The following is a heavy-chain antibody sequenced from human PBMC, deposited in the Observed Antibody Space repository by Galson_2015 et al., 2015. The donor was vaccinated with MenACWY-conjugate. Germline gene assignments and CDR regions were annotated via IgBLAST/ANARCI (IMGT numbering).Heavy chain of an antibody. CDR3: ARAIEYCSGGTCYPNAFDI. CDR2: IYSGGST. D-gene: IGHD2-15*01. V-gene: IGHV3-66*02. Sequence: SLRLSCAASGFTVSSNYMSWVRQAPGKGLEWVSVIYSGGSTYYADSVKGRFTISRDNSKNTLYLRMNSLRAEDTAVYYCARAIEYCSGGTCYPNAFDIWGQGTMVTVSS. CDR1: GFTVSSNY. J-gene: IGHJ3*02.